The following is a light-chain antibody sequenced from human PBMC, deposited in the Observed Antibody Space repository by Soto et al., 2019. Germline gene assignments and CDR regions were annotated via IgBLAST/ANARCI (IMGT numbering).Light chain of an antibody. CDR2: DVS. J-gene: IGLJ1*01. V-gene: IGLV2-14*01. CDR1: SSDVGAYNY. CDR3: SSYTSSSTYV. Sequence: QSVLTQPASVSGSPGQSIAISCTGTSSDVGAYNYVSWYQQHPGKAPKLMIYDVSNRPSGVSNRFSGSKSDNTASLTISGVQAEDEDDYYCSSYTSSSTYVFGSGTKLTVL.